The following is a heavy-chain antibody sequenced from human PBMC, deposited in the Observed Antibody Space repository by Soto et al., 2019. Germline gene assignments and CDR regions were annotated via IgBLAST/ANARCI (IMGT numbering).Heavy chain of an antibody. Sequence: SVTLSLTCSFYCASFSGYYWSWIRQSPGKGLEWIGEIHHSGSTHYNPSLKSRLTFSIDESQSQFYMMLTSVTAADTALYFCARGHSTSGYDSWGQGSLVTVSS. CDR2: IHHSGST. V-gene: IGHV4-34*01. CDR3: ARGHSTSGYDS. D-gene: IGHD6-6*01. J-gene: IGHJ4*02. CDR1: CASFSGYY.